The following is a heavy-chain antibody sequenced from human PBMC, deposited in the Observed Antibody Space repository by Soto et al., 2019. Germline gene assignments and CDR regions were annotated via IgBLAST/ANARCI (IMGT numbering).Heavy chain of an antibody. CDR1: GYSFTSYW. D-gene: IGHD5-12*01. CDR2: IDPSDSYT. J-gene: IGHJ3*02. Sequence: GEALKISCQGSGYSFTSYWIHWVRQMPGKGLEWMGRIDPSDSYTNYSPSFQGHVTISADKSISTAYLQWSSRKASDTATYDCASPTPGRWLHSDGAFDIWAQGTLVT. V-gene: IGHV5-10-1*01. CDR3: ASPTPGRWLHSDGAFDI.